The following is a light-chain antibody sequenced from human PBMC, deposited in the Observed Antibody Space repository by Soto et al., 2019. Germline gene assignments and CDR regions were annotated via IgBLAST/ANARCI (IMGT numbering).Light chain of an antibody. CDR3: GTWDSTLTTVV. CDR1: SSNIGNTY. J-gene: IGLJ2*01. V-gene: IGLV1-51*01. Sequence: QSVLTQPPSVSAAPGQKVTISCSGSSSNIGNTYVSWYQQLPGTAPKLLIYDNNQRPSGIPERFSGSKSGTSATLGITGLQTGDEADYYCGTWDSTLTTVVFGGGTKLTVL. CDR2: DNN.